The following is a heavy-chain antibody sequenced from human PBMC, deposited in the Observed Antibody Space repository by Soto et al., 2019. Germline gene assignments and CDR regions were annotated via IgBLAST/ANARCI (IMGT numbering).Heavy chain of an antibody. J-gene: IGHJ4*02. CDR3: ARSCNYYDSSGYYYFDY. V-gene: IGHV3-7*03. Sequence: GGSLRLSCAASGFTFSSYWMSWVRQAPGKGLEWVANIKQDGDEKCYVDSVKGRLTFSRDNAKNSQYLQMKSLRAEDTAVYYCARSCNYYDSSGYYYFDYWGQGTLVTVSS. CDR2: IKQDGDEK. D-gene: IGHD3-22*01. CDR1: GFTFSSYW.